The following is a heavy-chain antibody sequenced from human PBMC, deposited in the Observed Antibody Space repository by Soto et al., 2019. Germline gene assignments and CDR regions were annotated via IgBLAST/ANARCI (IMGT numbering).Heavy chain of an antibody. CDR1: GSTFTTFH. V-gene: IGHV1-2*02. CDR3: IRDRYGDFPVQY. Sequence: DSVKVSCKASGSTFTTFHLHWVRLAPGPGLEWMGWINPDTGDSEYRQNCQGRVTLSRDTSMTTACMELRSLTSDETAIYLSIRDRYGDFPVQYWGQGTPVTFSS. D-gene: IGHD4-17*01. CDR2: INPDTGDS. J-gene: IGHJ4*02.